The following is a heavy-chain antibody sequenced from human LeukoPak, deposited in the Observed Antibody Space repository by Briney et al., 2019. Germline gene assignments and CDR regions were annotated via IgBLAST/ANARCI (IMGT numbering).Heavy chain of an antibody. CDR3: ARDFHDYFP. V-gene: IGHV3-21*01. CDR1: GFTFSSYS. J-gene: IGHJ5*02. D-gene: IGHD3-16*01. CDR2: ISSSSSYT. Sequence: PGGSLRLSCAASGFTFSSYSMNWVRQAPGKGLEWVSSISSSSSYTYYADSVKGRFTISRDNAKNSLYLQMNSLRAEDTAVYYCARDFHDYFPWGQGTLVTVSS.